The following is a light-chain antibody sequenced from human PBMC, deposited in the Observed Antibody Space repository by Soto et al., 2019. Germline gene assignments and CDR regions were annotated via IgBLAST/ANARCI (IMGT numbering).Light chain of an antibody. J-gene: IGKJ2*01. CDR2: GAS. Sequence: EIVLMQSPGTLSLSPGERATLSCRASQSVSNNYLAWYQQKPGQAPRLLIYGASSRATGIPDRFSGSGSGTDFTLTISRLEPEDFAVYFCQQYGSSPNVTFGQGTRWISN. V-gene: IGKV3-20*01. CDR3: QQYGSSPNVT. CDR1: QSVSNNY.